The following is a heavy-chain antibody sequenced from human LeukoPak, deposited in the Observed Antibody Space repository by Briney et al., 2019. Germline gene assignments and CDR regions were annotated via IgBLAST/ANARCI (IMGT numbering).Heavy chain of an antibody. D-gene: IGHD1-26*01. J-gene: IGHJ4*02. CDR1: GFTFSSYS. CDR2: ISSSSSYI. V-gene: IGHV3-21*01. CDR3: ASIVGATDFDY. Sequence: GGSLRLSCAASGFTFSSYSMNWVRQAPGKGLEWVSSISSSSSYIYYADSVKGRFTISRDSAKNSLYLQMNSLRAEDTAVYYCASIVGATDFDYWGQGTLVTVSS.